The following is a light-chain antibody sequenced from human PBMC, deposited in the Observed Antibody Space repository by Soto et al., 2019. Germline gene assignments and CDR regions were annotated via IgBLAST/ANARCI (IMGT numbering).Light chain of an antibody. J-gene: IGLJ3*02. CDR3: QTWCTGSPWV. CDR2: LNSDGSH. V-gene: IGLV4-69*01. CDR1: SGHSSYA. Sequence: QPVLTQSPSASASLGASVKLTCTLSSGHSSYAIAWHQKQPEKGPRYLMKLNSDGSHSKGDGSSDRFSGSSSGAERYLTLSSLQSEDEDDSYCQTWCTGSPWVFGGGTKVTVL.